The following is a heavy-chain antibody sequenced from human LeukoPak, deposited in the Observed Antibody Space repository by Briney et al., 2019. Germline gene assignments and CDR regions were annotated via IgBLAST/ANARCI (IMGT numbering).Heavy chain of an antibody. CDR3: ARWVHDAEYFQH. V-gene: IGHV6-1*01. Sequence: SQTLSLTCAISGDSVSSNSAAWNWIRQSPSRGLEWLGRTYYRSKWYTDYAISVKSRISINPDTSKNQFSLQLNSVTPEDTALYYCARWVHDAEYFQHWGQGTLVTVSS. J-gene: IGHJ1*01. CDR2: TYYRSKWYT. CDR1: GDSVSSNSAA.